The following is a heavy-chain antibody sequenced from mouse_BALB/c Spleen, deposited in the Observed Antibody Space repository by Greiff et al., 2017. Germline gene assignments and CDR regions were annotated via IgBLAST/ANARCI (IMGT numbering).Heavy chain of an antibody. D-gene: IGHD2-3*01. CDR3: ARIDGYYAMDY. V-gene: IGHV1-7*01. Sequence: VQLQQSGAELAKPGASVKMSCKASGYTFTSYWMHWVKQRPGQGLEWIGYINPSTGYTEYNQKFKDKATLTADKSSSTAYMQLSSLTSEDSAVYYCARIDGYYAMDYWGQGTSVTVSS. CDR1: GYTFTSYW. CDR2: INPSTGYT. J-gene: IGHJ4*01.